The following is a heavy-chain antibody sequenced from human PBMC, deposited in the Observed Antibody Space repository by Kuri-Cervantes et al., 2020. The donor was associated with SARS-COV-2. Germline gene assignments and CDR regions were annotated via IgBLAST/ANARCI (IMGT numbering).Heavy chain of an antibody. CDR3: TRAGYDNSGYYYSFDF. CDR1: GGSISSHY. D-gene: IGHD3-22*01. V-gene: IGHV4-59*11. J-gene: IGHJ4*02. CDR2: VYSSGST. Sequence: GSLRLSCTVSGGSISSHYWSWIRQPPGKGLEWIGYVYSSGSTNYSPSLKGRVTMSVDTSKNQFSLKLTSVTAADTAVYYCTRAGYDNSGYYYSFDFWGQGTLVTVSS.